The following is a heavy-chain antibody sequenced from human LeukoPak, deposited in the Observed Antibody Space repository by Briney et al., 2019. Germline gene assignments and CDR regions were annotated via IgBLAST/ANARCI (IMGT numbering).Heavy chain of an antibody. CDR2: IRYDGSNK. CDR3: AKDITIFGVVILYYFDY. V-gene: IGHV3-30*02. D-gene: IGHD3-3*01. CDR1: GFTFSSYG. J-gene: IGHJ4*02. Sequence: GGSLRLSWAASGFTFSSYGMHWVRQAPGKGLEWVAFIRYDGSNKYYADSVKGRFTISRDNSKNTLYLQMNSLRAEDTAVYYCAKDITIFGVVILYYFDYWGQGTLVTVSS.